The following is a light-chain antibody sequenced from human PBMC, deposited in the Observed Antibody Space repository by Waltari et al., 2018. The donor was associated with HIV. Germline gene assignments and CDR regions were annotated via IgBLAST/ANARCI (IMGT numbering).Light chain of an antibody. J-gene: IGLJ3*02. V-gene: IGLV3-25*03. Sequence: SYELTQPPSVSVSPGQTARITCSGDALSKRYAYWYQQKPGQAPVVVIYKDTRKSSGIPERFSGSTSGTTVTLTISGVQAEDEADYYCQSADSSGNWLFGGGTKLTVV. CDR1: ALSKRY. CDR2: KDT. CDR3: QSADSSGNWL.